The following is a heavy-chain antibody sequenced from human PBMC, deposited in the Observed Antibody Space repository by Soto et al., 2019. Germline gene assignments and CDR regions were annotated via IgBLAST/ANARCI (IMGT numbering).Heavy chain of an antibody. CDR3: ARGPLWELLRYFDS. CDR2: IYHGGNT. V-gene: IGHV4-4*02. CDR1: GDSIAKSEW. Sequence: PSETLCLTCAVSGDSIAKSEWWSWVRQSPGKGLEWIGEIYHGGNTNYNPSLKSRVTMSVDKSKNQFSLKLSSVTAADTAVYYCARGPLWELLRYFDSWGQGVLVTVSS. D-gene: IGHD1-26*01. J-gene: IGHJ4*02.